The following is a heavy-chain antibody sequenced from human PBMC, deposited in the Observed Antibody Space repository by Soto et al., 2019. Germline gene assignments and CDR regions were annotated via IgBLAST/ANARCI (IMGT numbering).Heavy chain of an antibody. V-gene: IGHV3-21*01. CDR2: ISSASSYI. J-gene: IGHJ4*02. CDR1: GFTFGSYT. CDR3: ARRSGYAYGSLDH. D-gene: IGHD5-18*01. Sequence: ESGGGLVTPGGSLRLSCATSGFTFGSYTMNWVRQAPGKGLEWVSCISSASSYIYYADSVQGRFTISRDNSEKSLYLHMNSLRAEDTAVYYCARRSGYAYGSLDHWGQGVLVTVSS.